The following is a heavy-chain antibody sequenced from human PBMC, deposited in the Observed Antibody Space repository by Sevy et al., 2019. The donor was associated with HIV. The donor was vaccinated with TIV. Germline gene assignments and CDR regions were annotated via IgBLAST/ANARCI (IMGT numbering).Heavy chain of an antibody. CDR3: ARGRRNWGLGGLDV. D-gene: IGHD3-16*01. V-gene: IGHV3-7*01. CDR2: IKEVGNEQ. Sequence: GGSLRLSCAASGFTFSDSWMTWVRQAPGKGLEWVANIKEVGNEQYYVDSVKGRFTLSGDNAKMSLYLEISSLRVEDTAIYYCARGRRNWGLGGLDVWGQGTTVTVSS. CDR1: GFTFSDSW. J-gene: IGHJ6*02.